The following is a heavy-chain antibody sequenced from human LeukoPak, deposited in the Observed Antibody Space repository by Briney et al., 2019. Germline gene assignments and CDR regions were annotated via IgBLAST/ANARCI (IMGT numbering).Heavy chain of an antibody. CDR3: ARGPYYLDSSTYSFDY. D-gene: IGHD6-19*01. CDR1: SGSISTSNYY. V-gene: IGHV4-39*07. CDR2: IFYSGST. Sequence: SETLSLTCTVSSGSISTSNYYWGWVRQPPGKALEWIGNIFYSGSTYYSPSLKSRVTISLDTSRNQFSLKLNSVTAADTAVYYCARGPYYLDSSTYSFDYWGQGTLVTVSS. J-gene: IGHJ4*02.